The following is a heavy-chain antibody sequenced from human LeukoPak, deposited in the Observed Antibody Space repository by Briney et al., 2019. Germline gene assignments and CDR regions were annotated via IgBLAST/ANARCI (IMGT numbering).Heavy chain of an antibody. J-gene: IGHJ5*02. D-gene: IGHD6-19*01. CDR1: GGSISSSSYY. CDR3: ARDGRYSSGYLQYNWFDP. CDR2: IYYSGST. Sequence: PSETLSLTCTVSGGSISSSSYYWGWIRQPPGKGLEWIGSIYYSGSTYYNPSLKSRVTISVDTSKNQFSLKLSSVTAADTAVYYCARDGRYSSGYLQYNWFDPWGQGTLVTVSS. V-gene: IGHV4-39*07.